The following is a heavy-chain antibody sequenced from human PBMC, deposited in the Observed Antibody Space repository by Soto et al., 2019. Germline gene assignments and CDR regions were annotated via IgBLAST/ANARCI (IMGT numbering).Heavy chain of an antibody. J-gene: IGHJ4*02. D-gene: IGHD5-12*01. CDR3: ASPGRDGYNSVGYFDY. Sequence: GASVKVSCKASGGTFSSYAISWVRQAPGQGLEWMGGIIPIFGTANYAQKFQGRVTITADKSTSTAYMELSSLRSEDTAVYYCASPGRDGYNSVGYFDYWGQGTLVTVSS. CDR1: GGTFSSYA. V-gene: IGHV1-69*06. CDR2: IIPIFGTA.